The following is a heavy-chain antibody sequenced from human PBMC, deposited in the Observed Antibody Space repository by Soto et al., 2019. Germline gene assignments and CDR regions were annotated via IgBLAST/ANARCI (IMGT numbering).Heavy chain of an antibody. CDR3: ARAWKGGYSGYDLWSFRGTVDY. D-gene: IGHD5-12*01. V-gene: IGHV1-18*01. J-gene: IGHJ4*02. CDR1: GYTFTSYG. Sequence: ASVKVSCKASGYTFTSYGISWVRQAPGQGLEWMGWISAYNGNTNYAQKLQGRVTMTTDTSTSTAYMELRSLRSDDTAVYYCARAWKGGYSGYDLWSFRGTVDYWGQGTLVTVSS. CDR2: ISAYNGNT.